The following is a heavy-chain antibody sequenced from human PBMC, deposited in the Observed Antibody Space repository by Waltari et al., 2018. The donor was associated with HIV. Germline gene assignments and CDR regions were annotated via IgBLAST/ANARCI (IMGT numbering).Heavy chain of an antibody. CDR1: GFTFSSFG. CDR2: ISKDGSVK. J-gene: IGHJ4*02. D-gene: IGHD3-22*01. Sequence: QVQLVASGGGVVQPGRSRRLSCAASGFTFSSFGMHWVRQAPGKALEGVAVISKDGSVKYYADSVEGRFTICRDNSKNTLYLHMNSLRAEDTAVYYCASPFYSDSTTYYYGRDYWGQGTLVTVSS. CDR3: ASPFYSDSTTYYYGRDY. V-gene: IGHV3-30-3*01.